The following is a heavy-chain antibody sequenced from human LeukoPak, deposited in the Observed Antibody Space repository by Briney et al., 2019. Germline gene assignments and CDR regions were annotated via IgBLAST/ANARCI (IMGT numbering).Heavy chain of an antibody. CDR2: IYYSGST. Sequence: PSETLSLTCTVSGGSISSYYWSSIRQPPGKGLEWIGYIYYSGSTNYNPSLKSRVTISVDTSKNQFSLKLSSVTAADTAVYYCATKVVVAAPTGAFDIWGQGTMVTVSS. CDR3: ATKVVVAAPTGAFDI. J-gene: IGHJ3*02. D-gene: IGHD2-15*01. CDR1: GGSISSYY. V-gene: IGHV4-59*01.